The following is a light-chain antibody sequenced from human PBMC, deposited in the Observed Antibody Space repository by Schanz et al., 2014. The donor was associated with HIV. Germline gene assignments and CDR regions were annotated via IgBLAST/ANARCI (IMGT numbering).Light chain of an antibody. CDR3: QHGVT. CDR1: QSVSSAY. J-gene: IGKJ4*01. Sequence: EIVLTQSPATLSLSPGERATLSCRASQSVSSAYLAWYQQKPGQAPRLLIYDASNRATGIPVRFSGSGSGTDFTLTISSLEPEDFAVYYCQHGVTFGGGTKVEIK. V-gene: IGKV3D-20*02. CDR2: DAS.